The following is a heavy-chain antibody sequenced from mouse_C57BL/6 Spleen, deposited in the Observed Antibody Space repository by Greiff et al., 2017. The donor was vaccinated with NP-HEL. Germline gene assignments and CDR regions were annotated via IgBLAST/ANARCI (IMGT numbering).Heavy chain of an antibody. V-gene: IGHV10-1*01. CDR3: VRERSTVVATPFAY. Sequence: EVQLVESGGGLVQPKGSLKLSCAASGFSFNTYAMNWVRQAPGKGLEWVARIRSKSNNYATYYADSVKDRFTISRDDSESMLYLQMNNLKTEDTAMYYCVRERSTVVATPFAYWGQGTLVTVSA. J-gene: IGHJ3*01. CDR1: GFSFNTYA. D-gene: IGHD1-1*01. CDR2: IRSKSNNYAT.